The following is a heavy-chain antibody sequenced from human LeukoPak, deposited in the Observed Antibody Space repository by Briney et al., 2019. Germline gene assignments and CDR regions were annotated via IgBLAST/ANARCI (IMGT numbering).Heavy chain of an antibody. CDR3: AREFVSGYSSGWYIYYFDY. J-gene: IGHJ4*02. CDR2: ISSSSSYI. D-gene: IGHD6-19*01. Sequence: GGSLRLSCAASGFTFSSYGMSWVRQAPGKGLEWVSAISSSSSYIYYADSVKGRFTISRDNAKNSLYLQMNSLRAEDTAVYYCAREFVSGYSSGWYIYYFDYWGQGTLVTVSS. CDR1: GFTFSSYG. V-gene: IGHV3-21*01.